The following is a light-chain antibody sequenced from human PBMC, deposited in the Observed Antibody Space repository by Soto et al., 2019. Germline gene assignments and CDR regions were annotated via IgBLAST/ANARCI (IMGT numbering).Light chain of an antibody. V-gene: IGKV3-15*01. CDR2: GAS. J-gene: IGKJ3*01. CDR3: QQYNNWPPFT. Sequence: EIVMTQSPATLSVSPGERVTLSCSASQSGSSSLAWYQQKPGQAPRLLIYGASTKATGIPARFSGSGSGTEFTLTISSLQSEDFAVYYCQQYNNWPPFTFGPGTKVDIK. CDR1: QSGSSS.